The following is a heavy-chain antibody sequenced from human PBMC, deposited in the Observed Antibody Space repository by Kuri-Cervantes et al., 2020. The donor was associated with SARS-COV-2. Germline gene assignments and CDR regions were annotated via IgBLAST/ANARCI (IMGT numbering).Heavy chain of an antibody. CDR2: ISYDGSNK. J-gene: IGHJ3*02. Sequence: GGTLRLSCAASGCTFSSYAMHWVRQAPGKGLEWVAVISYDGSNKYYADSVKGRFTISRDNSKNTLYLQMNSLRAEDTAVYYCARDEDSGSYYPDAFDIWGQGTMVTVSS. CDR1: GCTFSSYA. V-gene: IGHV3-30*04. CDR3: ARDEDSGSYYPDAFDI. D-gene: IGHD1-26*01.